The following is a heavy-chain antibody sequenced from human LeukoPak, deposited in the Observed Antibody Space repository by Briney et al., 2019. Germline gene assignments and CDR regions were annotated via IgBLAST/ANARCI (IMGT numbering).Heavy chain of an antibody. CDR3: ARDQYDTWSRRGNFDS. D-gene: IGHD3-3*01. J-gene: IGHJ4*02. CDR1: GFTFSTFW. V-gene: IGHV3-7*03. CDR2: IKQDGSEK. Sequence: PGGSLRLSCVGTGFTFSTFWMSWVRQAPGKGLEWVATIKQDGSEKYYVDSVRGRFTISRDNTKNSLYLQMNSLRAEDTAVFYCARDQYDTWSRRGNFDSWGQGTLVIVSS.